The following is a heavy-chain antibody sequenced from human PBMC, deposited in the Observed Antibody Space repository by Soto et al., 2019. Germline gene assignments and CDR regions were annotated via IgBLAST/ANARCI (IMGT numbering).Heavy chain of an antibody. Sequence: GGSLRLSCAASGFTFSNFGMLWVRQAPGKGLEWVAVISYDGSNKFYADSVKGRFTISRDNSKNTLYLQVNSLRAEDTAMYYCAKDYGSGWTMGDFWGQGTLVTVSS. CDR3: AKDYGSGWTMGDF. CDR1: GFTFSNFG. V-gene: IGHV3-30*18. D-gene: IGHD6-19*01. CDR2: ISYDGSNK. J-gene: IGHJ4*02.